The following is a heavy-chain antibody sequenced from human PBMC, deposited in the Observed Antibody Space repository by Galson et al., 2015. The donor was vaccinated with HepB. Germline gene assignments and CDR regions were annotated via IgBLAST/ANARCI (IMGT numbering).Heavy chain of an antibody. D-gene: IGHD3-16*01. CDR2: ISADNGHT. V-gene: IGHV1-18*01. J-gene: IGHJ6*03. CDR3: ARELSVRAAIGGDYYYYYLDV. CDR1: GYTFMKYG. Sequence: SVKVSCKASGYTFMKYGITWVRQAPGRGLEWMGWISADNGHTNYAQNPRNRITMSTDTSTATAYMELRSLRSDDTAVYFCARELSVRAAIGGDYYYYYLDVWGKGTAVTVSS.